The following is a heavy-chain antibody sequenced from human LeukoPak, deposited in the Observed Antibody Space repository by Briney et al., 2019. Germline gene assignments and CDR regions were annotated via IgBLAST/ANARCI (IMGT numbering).Heavy chain of an antibody. CDR1: GYSFANYW. CDR2: IYPGDSKT. D-gene: IGHD1-7*01. J-gene: IGHJ4*02. V-gene: IGHV5-51*01. CDR3: ARLSQLNYADY. Sequence: GDSLKISCKGSGYSFANYWIGWVRQMPGKGLEWTGIIYPGDSKTRYGPSFQGQVSISADKSISTAYLQWSGLEASDTAMYYCARLSQLNYADYWGQGTLVTVSS.